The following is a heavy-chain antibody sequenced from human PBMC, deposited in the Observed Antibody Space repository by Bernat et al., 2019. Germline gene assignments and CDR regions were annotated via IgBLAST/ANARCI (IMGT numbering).Heavy chain of an antibody. CDR1: GYTFTSYY. J-gene: IGHJ4*02. CDR3: ARDSGTTPRVGEFDY. V-gene: IGHV1-46*01. D-gene: IGHD3-10*01. CDR2: INPSGGST. Sequence: QVQLVQSGAEVKKPGASVKVSCKASGYTFTSYYMHWVRQAPGQGLEWMGIINPSGGSTSYAQKFQGRVTMTRDTSTSTVYMELSSLRSEDTAVYYCARDSGTTPRVGEFDYWGQETLVTVSS.